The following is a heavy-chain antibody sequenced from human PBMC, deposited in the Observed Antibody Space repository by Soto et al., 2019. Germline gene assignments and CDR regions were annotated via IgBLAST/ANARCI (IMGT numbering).Heavy chain of an antibody. CDR3: ARGTIVVVPAATLNWFDP. J-gene: IGHJ5*02. Sequence: PSETLSLTCAVSGGSISSGGYSWSWIRQPPGKGLEWIGYIYHSGSTYYNPSLKSRVTISVDRSKNQFSLKLSSVTAADTAVYYCARGTIVVVPAATLNWFDPWGQGTLVTVSS. V-gene: IGHV4-30-2*01. CDR1: GGSISSGGYS. CDR2: IYHSGST. D-gene: IGHD2-2*01.